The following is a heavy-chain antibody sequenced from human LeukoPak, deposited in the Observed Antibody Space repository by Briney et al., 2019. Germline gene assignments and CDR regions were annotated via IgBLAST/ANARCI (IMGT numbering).Heavy chain of an antibody. D-gene: IGHD1-7*01. V-gene: IGHV1-2*02. J-gene: IGHJ4*02. Sequence: ASVKVSCKASGYTFTGYYMHWVRQAPGQGLEWMGWINPNGGGTTYAQKFQGKVTMTRDTSISTAYMELSSLRSDDTAVYYCARADWNYANYWGQGTLVTVSS. CDR3: ARADWNYANY. CDR2: INPNGGGT. CDR1: GYTFTGYY.